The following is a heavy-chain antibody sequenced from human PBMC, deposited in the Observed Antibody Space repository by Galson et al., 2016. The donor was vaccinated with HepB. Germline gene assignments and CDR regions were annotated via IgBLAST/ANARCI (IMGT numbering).Heavy chain of an antibody. CDR3: ARDTYYFWGGFTSYAFDI. CDR2: VYSSGST. D-gene: IGHD3-3*01. CDR1: GGSIKDSQYY. J-gene: IGHJ3*02. Sequence: ETLSLTCSVSGGSIKDSQYYWGWIRQAPGKGLEWIGRVYSSGSTNYNPPLKSRATISVATSKTQFSLRLSSVTAADTALYYCARDTYYFWGGFTSYAFDIWGQGRMVTVSS. V-gene: IGHV4-4*08.